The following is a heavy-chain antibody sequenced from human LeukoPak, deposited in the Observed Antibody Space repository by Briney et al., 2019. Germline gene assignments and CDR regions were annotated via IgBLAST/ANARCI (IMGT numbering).Heavy chain of an antibody. V-gene: IGHV3-23*01. CDR1: GFTFRSYA. J-gene: IGHJ4*02. CDR2: ISGGGGGT. Sequence: GGSLRLSCAASGFTFRSYAMGWVRQSPGKGLEWVSSISGGGGGTYYAEFVKGRFTISRDNSKNTLCLQMNSLRAEDRAVYYCAKFNEILTGYFDYWGQGTLVTVSS. CDR3: AKFNEILTGYFDY. D-gene: IGHD3-9*01.